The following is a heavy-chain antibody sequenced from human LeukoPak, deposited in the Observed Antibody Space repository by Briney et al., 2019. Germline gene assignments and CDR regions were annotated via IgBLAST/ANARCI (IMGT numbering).Heavy chain of an antibody. J-gene: IGHJ6*03. D-gene: IGHD5-18*01. CDR3: ARVIEGGYSYGSYYYYMDV. V-gene: IGHV4-4*07. CDR2: IYITGST. CDR1: GGSITSYY. Sequence: SETLSLTCTVSGGSITSYYWSWIRQSAGKGLEWIGRIYITGSTTYNPSLKSRVTISVDTSKNQFSLKLSSVTAADTAVYYCARVIEGGYSYGSYYYYMDVWGKGTTVTISS.